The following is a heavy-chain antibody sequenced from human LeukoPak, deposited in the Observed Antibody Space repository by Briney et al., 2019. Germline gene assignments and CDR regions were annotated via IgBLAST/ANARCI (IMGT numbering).Heavy chain of an antibody. Sequence: GGSLRLSCAASGFTFSSYGMHWVRQAPGKGLEWVAVISYDGSNKYYADSVKGRFTISRDNSKNTLYLQMNSLRAEDTAVYYRAKDLTSIVVGATGLGYWGQGTLVTVSS. CDR3: AKDLTSIVVGATGLGY. CDR1: GFTFSSYG. J-gene: IGHJ4*02. CDR2: ISYDGSNK. D-gene: IGHD1-26*01. V-gene: IGHV3-30*18.